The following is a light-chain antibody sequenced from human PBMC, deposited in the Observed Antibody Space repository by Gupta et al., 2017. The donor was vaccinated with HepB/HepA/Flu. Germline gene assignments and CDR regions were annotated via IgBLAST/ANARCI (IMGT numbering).Light chain of an antibody. J-gene: IGLJ2*01. V-gene: IGLV1-51*01. CDR1: SSNIGSNY. Sequence: QSVLTQPPSVSAAPGQKVTISCSGSSSNIGSNYVSWYQQLPGTAPKLLIFYNNRRPSGIPDRFSGSKSGTSATLGITGLQTGDEADYYCEAWDTSRSAVVFGGGTKLTVL. CDR3: EAWDTSRSAVV. CDR2: YNN.